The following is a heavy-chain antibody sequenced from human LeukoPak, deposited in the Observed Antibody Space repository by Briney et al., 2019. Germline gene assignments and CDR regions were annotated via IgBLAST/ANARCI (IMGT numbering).Heavy chain of an antibody. Sequence: GGSLTLSCGASGFXFSNYAMSWVRQAPGKGLEWISSISGSGGSTLYADSVKGQFTISRDNSKNTLYLQMNSLRAEYTAVYYCAKAYYDSSGYYNYFDYWGQGTLVTVSS. CDR1: GFXFSNYA. CDR3: AKAYYDSSGYYNYFDY. V-gene: IGHV3-23*01. J-gene: IGHJ4*02. D-gene: IGHD3-22*01. CDR2: ISGSGGST.